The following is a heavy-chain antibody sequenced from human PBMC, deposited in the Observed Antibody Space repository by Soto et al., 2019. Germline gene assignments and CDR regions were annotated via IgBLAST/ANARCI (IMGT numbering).Heavy chain of an antibody. CDR1: GFTFSTYW. V-gene: IGHV3-74*01. D-gene: IGHD4-17*01. J-gene: IGHJ4*02. CDR3: ARGTVRDHDFGDH. CDR2: MSSDGSST. Sequence: EVQLVESGGDLVQPGGSLRLSCAASGFTFSTYWMHGVRQVPGKGPEWVSRMSSDGSSTAYADSVRGRFIISRDNAKNTLYLQMNSLRVDDTAVYYCARGTVRDHDFGDHWGLGTLVAVSS.